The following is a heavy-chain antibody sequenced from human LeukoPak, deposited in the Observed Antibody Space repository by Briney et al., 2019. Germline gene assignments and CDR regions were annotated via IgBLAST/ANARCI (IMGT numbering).Heavy chain of an antibody. D-gene: IGHD3-22*01. CDR2: IKQDGNEK. J-gene: IGHJ2*01. CDR3: ATMGRGYNSRWYFDL. Sequence: GGSLRLSCVASGFTFSTYWMSWVRQAPGKGLEWVANIKQDGNEKYYVDSVKGRFTISRDNAKNSLYLQMNSLRAEDTAVYFCATMGRGYNSRWYFDLWGRGTLVTVSS. V-gene: IGHV3-7*01. CDR1: GFTFSTYW.